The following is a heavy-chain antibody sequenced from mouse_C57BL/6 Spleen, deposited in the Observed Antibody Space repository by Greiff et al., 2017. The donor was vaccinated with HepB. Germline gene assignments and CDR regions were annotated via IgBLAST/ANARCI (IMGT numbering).Heavy chain of an antibody. J-gene: IGHJ4*01. V-gene: IGHV1-52*01. D-gene: IGHD4-1*01. Sequence: QVHVKQSGAELVRPGSSVKLSCKASGYTFTSYWMHWVKQRPIQGLEWIGNIDPSDSETHYNQKFKDKATLTVDKSSSTAYMQLSSLTSDDSAVYYCARERGTRLGRRAMDYWGQGTSVTVSS. CDR2: IDPSDSET. CDR3: ARERGTRLGRRAMDY. CDR1: GYTFTSYW.